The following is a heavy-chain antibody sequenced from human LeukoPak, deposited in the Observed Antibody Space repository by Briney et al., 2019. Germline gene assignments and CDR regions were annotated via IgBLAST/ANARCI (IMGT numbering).Heavy chain of an antibody. CDR1: GGTFSSYA. CDR3: ARGALTYGDYVLPNWFDP. CDR2: IIPIFGTA. V-gene: IGHV1-69*01. D-gene: IGHD4-17*01. J-gene: IGHJ5*02. Sequence: ASVKVSCKASGGTFSSYAISWVRQAHGQGLEWMGGIIPIFGTANYAQKFQGRVTITADESTSTAYMELSSLRSEDTAVYYCARGALTYGDYVLPNWFDPWGQGTLVTVSS.